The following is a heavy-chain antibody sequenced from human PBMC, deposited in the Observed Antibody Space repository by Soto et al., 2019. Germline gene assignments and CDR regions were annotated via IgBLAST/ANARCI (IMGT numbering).Heavy chain of an antibody. CDR1: GGSFSGYD. V-gene: IGHV4-34*01. CDR3: SRGRRTAVTIDY. D-gene: IGHD4-17*01. CDR2: INHSGST. J-gene: IGHJ4*02. Sequence: QVQLQQWGAGLLKPSETLSLTCAVSGGSFSGYDWSWIRQPPGKGLEWVGEINHSGSTNYNPSLKSRVTISGDTSKNQCSLKLSSVTAADTAVYYWSRGRRTAVTIDYWGQGTLVTVSS.